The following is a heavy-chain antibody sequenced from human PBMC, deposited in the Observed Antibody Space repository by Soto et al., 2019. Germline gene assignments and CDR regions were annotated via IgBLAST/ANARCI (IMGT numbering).Heavy chain of an antibody. Sequence: GESLKISCQGSGDTFSSYWIGWVRQMPGKGLEWMGIMFLGGSDTRYSPSFQGRVNISADKSIRTAHLQWNSLEASDTAMYYCARIRKNCGGDCSALDSWGPGTLVTVSS. CDR3: ARIRKNCGGDCSALDS. V-gene: IGHV5-51*01. CDR1: GDTFSSYW. CDR2: MFLGGSDT. J-gene: IGHJ4*02. D-gene: IGHD2-21*02.